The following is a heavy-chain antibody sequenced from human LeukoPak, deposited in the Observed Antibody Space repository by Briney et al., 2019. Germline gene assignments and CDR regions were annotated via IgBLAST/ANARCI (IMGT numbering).Heavy chain of an antibody. CDR3: AKAPGGNYYFDY. Sequence: GGSLRLSCAVSGFTFSSYAMSWVRQAPGKGLEWVSAISGSGGSTYYADSVKGRFTISRDNSKNTLYLQMNSLRAEDTAVYYCAKAPGGNYYFDYWGQGTLVTVSS. V-gene: IGHV3-23*01. D-gene: IGHD1-7*01. J-gene: IGHJ4*02. CDR1: GFTFSSYA. CDR2: ISGSGGST.